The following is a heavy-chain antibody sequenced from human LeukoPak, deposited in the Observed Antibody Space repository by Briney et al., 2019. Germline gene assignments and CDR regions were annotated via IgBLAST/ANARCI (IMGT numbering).Heavy chain of an antibody. CDR2: VWYDGGET. V-gene: IGHV3-33*01. J-gene: IGHJ4*02. CDR1: GFTFSTYA. Sequence: GGSLRLSCAASGFTFSTYAMHWVRQAPGKGLEWVAVVWYDGGETYSADSVKGRITISRDDSKNTLSLHMNSLRAEDTAVYYCARGPLMTTVTTFDYWGQGTLVTVSS. CDR3: ARGPLMTTVTTFDY. D-gene: IGHD4-17*01.